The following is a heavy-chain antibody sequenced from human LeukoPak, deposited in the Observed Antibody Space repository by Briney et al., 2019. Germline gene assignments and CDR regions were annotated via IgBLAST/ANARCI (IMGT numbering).Heavy chain of an antibody. CDR3: ARMTNYYYYYGMDV. J-gene: IGHJ6*02. CDR1: GGSISSGVYY. CDR2: IYYSGST. Sequence: PSETLSLTCTVSGGSISSGVYYWSWIRQHPGKGLEWIGYIYYSGSTYYNPSLKSRVTISVDTSKNQFSLKLSSVTAADTAVYYCARMTNYYYYYGMDVWGQGTTVTVSS. V-gene: IGHV4-31*03.